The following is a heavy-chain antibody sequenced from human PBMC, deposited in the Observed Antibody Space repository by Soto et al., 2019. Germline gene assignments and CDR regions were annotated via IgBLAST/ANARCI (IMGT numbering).Heavy chain of an antibody. J-gene: IGHJ6*02. CDR1: GGSISSGVYY. D-gene: IGHD3-10*01. CDR2: IYYSGST. Sequence: QVQLQESGPGLVKPSQTLSLTCTVSGGSISSGVYYWSWIRQHPGKGLEWIGYIYYSGSTHYNPSLKSRITISVATSKNHFTLKLSSVTAEDTAVYYCATRTDYYYGSGSLGGMDVWGQGTTVTVTS. CDR3: ATRTDYYYGSGSLGGMDV. V-gene: IGHV4-31*03.